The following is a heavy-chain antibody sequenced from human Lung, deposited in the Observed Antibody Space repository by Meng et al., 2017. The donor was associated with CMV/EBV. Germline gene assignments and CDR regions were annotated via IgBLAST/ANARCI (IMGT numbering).Heavy chain of an antibody. D-gene: IGHD2-21*02. Sequence: QVPLQESGPVLLKPSGTLPLTCADSVGSPSRRTWWSWVRQPPGKGLEWIGEIYHSGSTNYNPSLKSRVTISVDESKNQFSLRLSSVTAADTAVYYCAGVGAYCGGDCYHPRWGQGTLVTVSS. CDR3: AGVGAYCGGDCYHPR. J-gene: IGHJ4*02. V-gene: IGHV4-4*02. CDR1: VGSPSRRTW. CDR2: IYHSGST.